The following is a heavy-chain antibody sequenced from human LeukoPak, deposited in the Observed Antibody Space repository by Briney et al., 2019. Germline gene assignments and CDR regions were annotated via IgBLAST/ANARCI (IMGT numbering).Heavy chain of an antibody. CDR1: GGSISSGGYS. CDR2: IYHSGST. CDR3: ARANNYCSSTSCYGMDV. J-gene: IGHJ6*02. Sequence: SETLSLTCAVSGGSISSGGYSWSWIRQPPGKGLEWIGYIYHSGSTYYNPSLESRVTISVDTSKNQFSLKLSSVTAADTAVYYCARANNYCSSTSCYGMDVWGQGTTVTVSS. V-gene: IGHV4-30-2*05. D-gene: IGHD2-2*01.